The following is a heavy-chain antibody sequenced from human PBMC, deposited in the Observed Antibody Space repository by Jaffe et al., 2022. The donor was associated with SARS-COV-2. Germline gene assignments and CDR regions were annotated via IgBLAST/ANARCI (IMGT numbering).Heavy chain of an antibody. CDR1: GFTFRTYA. V-gene: IGHV3-30*04. CDR2: ISYDGGIE. J-gene: IGHJ5*02. Sequence: QVQLVESGGGVVQPGMSLRLSCAASGFTFRTYAMHWVRQAPGKGLEWVALISYDGGIEEYGDSVKGRFTIFRDNSKNMLYLQMNGLRAEDTAVYYCARDWLADSWGQGTLVTVSS. D-gene: IGHD2-15*01. CDR3: ARDWLADS.